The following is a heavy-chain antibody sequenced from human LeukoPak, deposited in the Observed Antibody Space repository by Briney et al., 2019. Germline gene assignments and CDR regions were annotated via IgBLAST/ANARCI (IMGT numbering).Heavy chain of an antibody. CDR2: IYSGGST. CDR1: GFTVSSNY. J-gene: IGHJ4*02. CDR3: AGSDSWYTLDY. Sequence: GGSLRLSCAASGFTVSSNYMTWVRQVPGKGLEWVSVIYSGGSTFYADSVKGRFTISRDSSKNTVYLQMNSLRAEDTAVYYCAGSDSWYTLDYWGQGTLVTVSS. D-gene: IGHD6-13*01. V-gene: IGHV3-53*01.